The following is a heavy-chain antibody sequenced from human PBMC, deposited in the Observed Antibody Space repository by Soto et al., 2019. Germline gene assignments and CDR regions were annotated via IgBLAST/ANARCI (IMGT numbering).Heavy chain of an antibody. D-gene: IGHD3-22*01. J-gene: IGHJ3*02. CDR1: GGSTSSYY. Sequence: KSSETLSLTCTVSGGSTSSYYWSWIRHPAGKGLEWIGRIYTSGSTNYNPSLKSRVTMSVDTSKNQFSLKLSSVTAADTAVYYCASGYYDSSGYYYGDAFDIWGQGTMVTVSS. CDR3: ASGYYDSSGYYYGDAFDI. V-gene: IGHV4-4*07. CDR2: IYTSGST.